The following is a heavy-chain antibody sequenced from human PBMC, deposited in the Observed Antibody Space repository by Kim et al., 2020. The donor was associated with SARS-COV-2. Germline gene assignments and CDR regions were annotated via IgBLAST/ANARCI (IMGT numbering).Heavy chain of an antibody. CDR1: GDSINSYY. Sequence: SGDSINSYYCRWIRQLPGKGLEWIGYIYYSGSTNYNPSLKSRATISVDTSKNQFSLELTSVTDADTAVYYCARSEGRGSWHQFDYWGQGTLAT. CDR2: IYYSGST. V-gene: IGHV4-59*01. CDR3: ARSEGRGSWHQFDY. J-gene: IGHJ4*02. D-gene: IGHD6-13*01.